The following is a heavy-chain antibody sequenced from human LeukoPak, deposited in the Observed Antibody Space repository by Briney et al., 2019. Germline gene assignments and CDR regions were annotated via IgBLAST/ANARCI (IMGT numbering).Heavy chain of an antibody. D-gene: IGHD4-11*01. CDR2: IYYSGST. Sequence: SETLSLTCTVSGGSISSSSYYWGWIRQPPGKGLEWIGSIYYSGSTSYNPSLKSRVTISVDTSKNQFSLKLSSVTATDTAVYYCAGPHWYGNYIGFDYWGQGTLVTVSS. V-gene: IGHV4-39*01. CDR3: AGPHWYGNYIGFDY. CDR1: GGSISSSSYY. J-gene: IGHJ4*02.